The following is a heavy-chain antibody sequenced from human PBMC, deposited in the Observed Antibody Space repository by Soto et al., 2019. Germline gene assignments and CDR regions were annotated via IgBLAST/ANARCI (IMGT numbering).Heavy chain of an antibody. V-gene: IGHV1-69*12. CDR2: IVPIFGTA. CDR1: GGTFSSYA. J-gene: IGHJ6*02. CDR3: TKNPENYYYGMDV. Sequence: QVQLVQSGAEVKKPGSSVKVSCKASGGTFSSYAISWVRQAPGQGLEWMGGIVPIFGTAAYAQKFQGRVTISAEESTSTAYVELSSLRSEDTAVYYCTKNPENYYYGMDVWGQGTTVTVSS.